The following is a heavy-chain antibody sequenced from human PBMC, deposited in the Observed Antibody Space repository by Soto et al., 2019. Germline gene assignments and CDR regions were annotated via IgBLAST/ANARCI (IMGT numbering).Heavy chain of an antibody. CDR2: ISMSGTTM. J-gene: IGHJ5*02. CDR3: ARDAIGDATNWFDP. CDR1: GFSFSRYA. Sequence: EVRLVESGGGLAQPGGSLRLSCAASGFSFSRYAMNWVRQSPGKGLEWVSYISMSGTTMFYAESVKGRFTISRDNAEKSLYLQMNSLRDEDTGMYYCARDAIGDATNWFDPWGQGTLVTVSS. V-gene: IGHV3-48*02.